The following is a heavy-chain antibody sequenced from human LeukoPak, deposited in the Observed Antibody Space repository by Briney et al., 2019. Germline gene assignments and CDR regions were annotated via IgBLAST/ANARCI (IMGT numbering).Heavy chain of an antibody. CDR1: GFTFSDYW. Sequence: GGSPRLSCAASGFTFSDYWMSWVRQAPGKGLEWVANIKQDGIEQYYVDSVKGRFTISRDNAKNSLHLQMNSLRAEDTAVYYCARDHWGVLSTFDYWGQGTLVTVSS. CDR2: IKQDGIEQ. D-gene: IGHD3-16*01. V-gene: IGHV3-7*01. CDR3: ARDHWGVLSTFDY. J-gene: IGHJ4*02.